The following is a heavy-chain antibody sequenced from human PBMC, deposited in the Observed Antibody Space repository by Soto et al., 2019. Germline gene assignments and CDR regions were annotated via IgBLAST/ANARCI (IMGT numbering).Heavy chain of an antibody. CDR1: GGSISSSSYY. CDR2: IYYSGST. J-gene: IGHJ6*02. V-gene: IGHV4-39*01. Sequence: TLSLTCTVSGGSISSSSYYWGWIRQPPGKGLEWIGSIYYSGSTYYNPSLKSRVTISVDTSKNQFSLKLSSVTAADTAVYYCASTGDRYYYYGMDVWGQGTTVTVSS. D-gene: IGHD4-17*01. CDR3: ASTGDRYYYYGMDV.